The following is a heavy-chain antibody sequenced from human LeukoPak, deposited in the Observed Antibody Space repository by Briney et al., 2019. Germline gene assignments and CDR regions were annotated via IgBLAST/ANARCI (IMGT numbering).Heavy chain of an antibody. Sequence: PSQTLSLTCTVSGGSISSGSYYWSWIRQPAGKGLEWIGRIYTSGSTNYNPSLKSRVTISVDTSKNQFSLKLSSVTAADTAVYYCAREDEYSSSSWNYWGQGTLVTVSS. CDR1: GGSISSGSYY. CDR3: AREDEYSSSSWNY. D-gene: IGHD6-6*01. J-gene: IGHJ4*02. V-gene: IGHV4-61*02. CDR2: IYTSGST.